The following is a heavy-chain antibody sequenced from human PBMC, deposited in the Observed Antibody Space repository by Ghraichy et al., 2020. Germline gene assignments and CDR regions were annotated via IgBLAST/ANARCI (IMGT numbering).Heavy chain of an antibody. D-gene: IGHD3-3*01. CDR2: IDWNSGSI. J-gene: IGHJ4*02. Sequence: GGSLRLSCAASGFRFDDYAMHWVRQAPGKGLEWVSGIDWNSGSIGYADSMKGRFTISRDNAKNSLYLQMNSLRAEDTALYYCTRGTMYDFWSGQFAYWGQGTLVTVSS. V-gene: IGHV3-9*01. CDR1: GFRFDDYA. CDR3: TRGTMYDFWSGQFAY.